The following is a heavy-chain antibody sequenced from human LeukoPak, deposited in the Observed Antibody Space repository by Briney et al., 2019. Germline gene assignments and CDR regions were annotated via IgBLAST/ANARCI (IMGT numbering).Heavy chain of an antibody. V-gene: IGHV4-59*01. CDR3: ARGAAAGIY. CDR1: GGSISTFY. D-gene: IGHD6-13*01. Sequence: PSETLSLTCTVSGGSISTFYWSWIRQPPGKGLEWIGYIYYSGSTNYNPSLKSRVTISVDTSKNQFSLKPSSVTAADTAVYYCARGAAAGIYWGQGTLVTVSS. CDR2: IYYSGST. J-gene: IGHJ4*02.